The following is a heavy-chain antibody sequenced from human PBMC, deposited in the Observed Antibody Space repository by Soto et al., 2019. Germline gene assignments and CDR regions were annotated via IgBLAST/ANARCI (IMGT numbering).Heavy chain of an antibody. J-gene: IGHJ3*02. CDR2: INPSGGST. Sequence: EASVKVSCKASGYTFTSYYMHWVRQAPGQGLEWMGIINPSGGSTSYAQKFQGRVTMTRDTSTSTVYMELSSLRSEDTAVYYCARDFFAGARSGLFLDAFDIWGQGTMVTVSS. CDR1: GYTFTSYY. V-gene: IGHV1-46*01. D-gene: IGHD5-12*01. CDR3: ARDFFAGARSGLFLDAFDI.